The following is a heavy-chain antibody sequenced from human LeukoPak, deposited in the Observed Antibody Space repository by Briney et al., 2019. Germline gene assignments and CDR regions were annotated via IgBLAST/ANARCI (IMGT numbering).Heavy chain of an antibody. J-gene: IGHJ4*02. CDR2: ISSSSSNK. V-gene: IGHV3-48*01. CDR3: ARGESASAWLIEY. D-gene: IGHD6-19*01. CDR1: GFTFSSYS. Sequence: GGSLRLSCAASGFTFSSYSMNWVRQAPGKGLEWISYISSSSSNKDYADSVKGRFTISRDNAENSLSLQMNSLRGEDTAVYCCARGESASAWLIEYWGQGTLVTVSS.